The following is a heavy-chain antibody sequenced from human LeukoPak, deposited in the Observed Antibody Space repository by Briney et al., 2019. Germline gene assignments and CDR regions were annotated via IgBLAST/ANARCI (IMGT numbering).Heavy chain of an antibody. Sequence: GGSLRLSCAASEFSVGSNHMTWVRQAPGKGLEWVSLIYSGGSTYYADSVKGRFTISRDNSKNTLYLQMNSLRAEDTAVYYCARERMRYDSSGFRIPRRNAFDIWGQGTMVTVSS. CDR1: EFSVGSNH. CDR2: IYSGGST. V-gene: IGHV3-66*01. J-gene: IGHJ3*02. CDR3: ARERMRYDSSGFRIPRRNAFDI. D-gene: IGHD3-22*01.